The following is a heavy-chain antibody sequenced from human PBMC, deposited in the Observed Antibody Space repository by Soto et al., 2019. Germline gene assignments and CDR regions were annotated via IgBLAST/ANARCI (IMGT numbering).Heavy chain of an antibody. J-gene: IGHJ5*02. Sequence: GASVKVSCKASGYTFTSYGISWVRQAPGQGLEWMGWISAYNGNTNYAQKLQGRVTMTTDTSTSTAYMELRSLRSDDTAVYYCARYLTALGYSGSPGPFDPCRQGTLVTVSS. CDR3: ARYLTALGYSGSPGPFDP. CDR1: GYTFTSYG. D-gene: IGHD1-26*01. V-gene: IGHV1-18*01. CDR2: ISAYNGNT.